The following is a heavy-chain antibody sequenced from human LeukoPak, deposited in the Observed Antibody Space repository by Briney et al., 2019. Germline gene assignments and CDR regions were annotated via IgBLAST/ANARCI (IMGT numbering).Heavy chain of an antibody. CDR1: GFTFSGFW. D-gene: IGHD6-6*01. V-gene: IGHV3-7*03. CDR3: AKSSYSSSSSV. CDR2: INSDGSEG. Sequence: GGSLRLSCAVSGFTFSGFWMSWSRQAPGKGLEWVASINSDGSEGYYADVVKGRFTISRDNAKNSLYLQINSLRAEDTAVYYCAKSSYSSSSSVWGQGTMVTVSS. J-gene: IGHJ3*01.